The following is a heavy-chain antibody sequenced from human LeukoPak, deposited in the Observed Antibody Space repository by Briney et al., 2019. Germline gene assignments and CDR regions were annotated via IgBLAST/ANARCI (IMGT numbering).Heavy chain of an antibody. J-gene: IGHJ4*02. V-gene: IGHV1-2*02. CDR1: GYTFTGQY. CDR3: ATGSGTYSPDY. CDR2: IIPNSGGP. Sequence: ASLKVSCTASGYTFTGQYLHWVRQAPGQGLEWMGWIIPNSGGPNYAQKFQGRVTMTRGTSIITAYMVLSRLRSDDTAVYYCATGSGTYSPDYWGQGTLVTVSS. D-gene: IGHD3-10*01.